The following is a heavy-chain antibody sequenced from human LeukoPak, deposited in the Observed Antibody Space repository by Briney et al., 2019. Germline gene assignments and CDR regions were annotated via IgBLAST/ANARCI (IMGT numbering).Heavy chain of an antibody. CDR1: GYTFTGYY. D-gene: IGHD3-10*01. J-gene: IGHJ4*02. V-gene: IGHV1-2*04. CDR3: ARDYYGSGSYYNIDY. Sequence: ASVKVSCKASGYTFTGYYMHWVRQAPGQGLEWMGWINPNSGGTNYAQKFQGWVTMTRDTSISTAYMELSRLRSDDTAVYYCARDYYGSGSYYNIDYWGQGTLVTVSS. CDR2: INPNSGGT.